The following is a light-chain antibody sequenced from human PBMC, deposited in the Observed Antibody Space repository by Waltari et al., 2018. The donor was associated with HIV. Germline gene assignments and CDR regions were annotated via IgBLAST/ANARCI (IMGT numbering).Light chain of an antibody. Sequence: EIALTQSPATLSLSPGARTPLSCRASQSVTSSLVWFQQKPGQPPRLLIYDASFRATGIPARFSGCGSGTDFTLTIRSLEAEDSAVYYCHQRSNWPGTFGQGTNLEI. CDR3: HQRSNWPGT. CDR1: QSVTSS. V-gene: IGKV3-11*01. J-gene: IGKJ2*01. CDR2: DAS.